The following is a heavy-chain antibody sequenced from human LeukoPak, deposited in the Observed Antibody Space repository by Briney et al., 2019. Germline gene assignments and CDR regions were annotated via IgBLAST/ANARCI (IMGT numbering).Heavy chain of an antibody. CDR2: MNPNSGNT. J-gene: IGHJ4*02. CDR1: GYTSTSYD. V-gene: IGHV1-8*01. Sequence: ASVKVSCKASGYTSTSYDINWVRQATGQGLEWMGWMNPNSGNTGYAQKFQGRVTMTRNTSISTAYMELSSLRSEDTAVYYCARVAAAGTLPDYWGQGTLVTVSS. D-gene: IGHD6-13*01. CDR3: ARVAAAGTLPDY.